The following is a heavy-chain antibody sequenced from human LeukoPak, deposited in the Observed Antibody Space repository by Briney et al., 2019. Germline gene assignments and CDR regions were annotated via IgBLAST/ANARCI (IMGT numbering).Heavy chain of an antibody. D-gene: IGHD2-2*01. J-gene: IGHJ5*02. CDR1: GGTFSSYV. Sequence: GSSVKVSCKASGGTFSSYVISWVRQAPGQGLEWMGGIIPIFGTANYAQKFQGRVTITADKSTSTAYMELSSLRSEDTAVYYCARDREGYCSSTSCYPSNWFDPWGQGTLVTVSS. V-gene: IGHV1-69*06. CDR3: ARDREGYCSSTSCYPSNWFDP. CDR2: IIPIFGTA.